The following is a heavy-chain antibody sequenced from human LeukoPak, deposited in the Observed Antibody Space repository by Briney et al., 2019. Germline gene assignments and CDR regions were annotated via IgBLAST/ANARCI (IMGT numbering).Heavy chain of an antibody. CDR2: IYASGKT. V-gene: IGHV4-61*02. D-gene: IGHD1-26*01. CDR3: ARSFSEKFYFES. CDR1: GDSISRGRYY. J-gene: IGHJ4*02. Sequence: SETLSLTCTVSGDSISRGRYYWSWVRQPAGKELEWIGRIYASGKTDYNPYTPSPKSRVAMSLDTSKNQVSLYLTSVTAADTAMYFCARSFSEKFYFESWGQGTLVTVSS.